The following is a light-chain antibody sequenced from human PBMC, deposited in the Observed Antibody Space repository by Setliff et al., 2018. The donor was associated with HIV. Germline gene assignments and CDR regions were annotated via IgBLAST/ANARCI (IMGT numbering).Light chain of an antibody. CDR1: RSDVGGYNY. V-gene: IGLV2-14*03. CDR3: SSYTSTSTLGV. Sequence: QSVLTQAASVSGSPGQSITMSCTGTRSDVGGYNYVSRYQQHPGKAPKLMIYDVSNRPSGVSNRFSGSKSGNTASLTISGLQAEDEADYYCSSYTSTSTLGVFGTGTKVTVL. CDR2: DVS. J-gene: IGLJ1*01.